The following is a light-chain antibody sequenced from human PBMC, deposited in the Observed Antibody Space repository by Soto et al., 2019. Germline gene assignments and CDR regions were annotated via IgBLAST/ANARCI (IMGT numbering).Light chain of an antibody. CDR3: CSYAGPTTYYV. CDR1: SSDVGNYDL. J-gene: IGLJ1*01. Sequence: QSALTQPASVSGSPGQSITISCTGTSSDVGNYDLVSWFLHHPGKAPKLLIYEVNERPSGVSNRFSGSKSGNTASLTISGLQAEDEADYYCCSYAGPTTYYVFGPGTKVTVL. CDR2: EVN. V-gene: IGLV2-23*02.